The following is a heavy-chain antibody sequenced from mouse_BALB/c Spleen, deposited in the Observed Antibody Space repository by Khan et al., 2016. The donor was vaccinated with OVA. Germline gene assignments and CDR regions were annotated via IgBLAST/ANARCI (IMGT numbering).Heavy chain of an antibody. J-gene: IGHJ2*01. CDR2: IYPGISDT. D-gene: IGHD2-4*01. V-gene: IGHV1-5*01. CDR1: GYSFTSYW. CDR3: TRSYDSYYFDY. Sequence: EVQLQESGTVLARPGASVKMSCKASGYSFTSYWMHWVKQRPGLGLEWIGAIYPGISDTRYNQKFKGKAKLTAVTSASTAYMEHSSLTNDDSAVNYCTRSYDSYYFDYWGQGTLLTVSS.